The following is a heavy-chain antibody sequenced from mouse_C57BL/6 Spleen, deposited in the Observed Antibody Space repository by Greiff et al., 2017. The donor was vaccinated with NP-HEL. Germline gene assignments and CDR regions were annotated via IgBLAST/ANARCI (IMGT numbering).Heavy chain of an antibody. J-gene: IGHJ3*01. CDR3: ARERDYYGSSYGGFAY. CDR1: GYTFTSYW. D-gene: IGHD1-1*01. V-gene: IGHV1-53*01. CDR2: INPSNGGT. Sequence: VQLQQPGPELVKPGASVKLSCKASGYTFTSYWMHWVKQRPGQGLEWIGNINPSNGGTNYNEKFKSKATLTVDKSSSTAYMQLSSLTSEDSAVYYCARERDYYGSSYGGFAYWGQGTLVTVSA.